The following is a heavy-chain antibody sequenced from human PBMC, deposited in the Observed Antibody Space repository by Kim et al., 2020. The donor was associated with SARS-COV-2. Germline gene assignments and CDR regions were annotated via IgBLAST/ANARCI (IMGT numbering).Heavy chain of an antibody. Sequence: YAQGFTGRFVFSLDTSVSTAYLQISSLKAEDTAVYYCARDHSSSWYYFDYWGQGTLVTVSS. V-gene: IGHV7-4-1*02. J-gene: IGHJ4*02. CDR3: ARDHSSSWYYFDY. D-gene: IGHD6-13*01.